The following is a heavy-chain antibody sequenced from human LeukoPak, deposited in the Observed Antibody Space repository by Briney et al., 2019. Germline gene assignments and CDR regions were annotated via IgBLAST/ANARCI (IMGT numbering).Heavy chain of an antibody. D-gene: IGHD6-19*01. CDR3: ASTLYSSGWYPDY. J-gene: IGHJ4*02. Sequence: ASVPVSRKASGYTINDHYLHWVRQAPGPGLEAMGWINPNGGGTNLAQRFQGRVSMTRDTSISTAYMELSRLRSDDTAVYYCASTLYSSGWYPDYWGQGTRVTVSS. V-gene: IGHV1-2*02. CDR1: GYTINDHY. CDR2: INPNGGGT.